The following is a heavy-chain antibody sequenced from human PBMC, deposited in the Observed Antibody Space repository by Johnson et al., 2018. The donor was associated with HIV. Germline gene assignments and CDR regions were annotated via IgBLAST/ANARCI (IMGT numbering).Heavy chain of an antibody. D-gene: IGHD4-11*01. CDR1: GFTFTNYW. V-gene: IGHV3-7*01. J-gene: IGHJ3*02. CDR3: ARPYSDYFYGAFNI. Sequence: VQLVESGGGLVQPGGSLRLSCAASGFTFTNYWMTWVRQAPGKGLEWVANIKQDGSKKYYVDSVRGRFTISRDNAKNSVIWEMNSLRAEDTAVYYRARPYSDYFYGAFNIWGPGTVVTVSS. CDR2: IKQDGSKK.